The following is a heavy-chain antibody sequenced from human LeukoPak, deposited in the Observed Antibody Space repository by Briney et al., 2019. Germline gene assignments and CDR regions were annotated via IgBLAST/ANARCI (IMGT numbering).Heavy chain of an antibody. Sequence: PSETLSLTCTVSGGSISSSTYFWGWIRQPPGKGLEWIGTIYYSGSTYYNPSLKSRVTISVDSSKNQFSLRLSSVTAADTAVYYCARESLTWLQSRTSWFDPWGQGTLVTVSS. CDR3: ARESLTWLQSRTSWFDP. CDR1: GGSISSSTYF. V-gene: IGHV4-39*07. D-gene: IGHD5-24*01. J-gene: IGHJ5*02. CDR2: IYYSGST.